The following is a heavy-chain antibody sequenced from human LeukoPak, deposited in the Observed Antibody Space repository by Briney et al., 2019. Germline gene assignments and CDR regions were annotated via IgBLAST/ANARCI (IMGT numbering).Heavy chain of an antibody. J-gene: IGHJ5*02. V-gene: IGHV1-18*01. CDR3: ARSRFLEWSNNWFDP. CDR1: GYTFTSYG. Sequence: GASVKVSCKASGYTFTSYGTSWVRQAPGQGLEWMGWISAYNGNTNYAQKLQGRVTMTTDTSTSTAYMELRSLRSDDTAVYYCARSRFLEWSNNWFDPWGQGTLVTVSS. CDR2: ISAYNGNT. D-gene: IGHD3-3*01.